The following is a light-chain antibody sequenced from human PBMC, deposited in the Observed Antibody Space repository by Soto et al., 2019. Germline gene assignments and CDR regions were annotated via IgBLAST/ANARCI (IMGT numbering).Light chain of an antibody. Sequence: DIQMTQSPSSVSASVGDTVTITCRASQGINNWLAWYQQKPGKAPKLLIYAASSLQSGVPSRFSGSGSGTDFTLISSLQPEDFATYYCQEANNFPITFGGGTKVEIK. CDR3: QEANNFPIT. CDR2: AAS. CDR1: QGINNW. V-gene: IGKV1D-12*01. J-gene: IGKJ4*01.